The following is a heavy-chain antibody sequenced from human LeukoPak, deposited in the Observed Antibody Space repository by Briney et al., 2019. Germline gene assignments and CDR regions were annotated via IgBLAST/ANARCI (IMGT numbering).Heavy chain of an antibody. Sequence: GGSLRLSCAASGFTFSSYSMNWVRQAPGKGLEWVSSIGSSSSYIYYADSVKGRFTISRDNAKNSLYLQMNSLRAEDTAVYYCARAVVTGNWGQGTLVTVSS. J-gene: IGHJ4*02. CDR2: IGSSSSYI. CDR1: GFTFSSYS. V-gene: IGHV3-21*01. D-gene: IGHD4-23*01. CDR3: ARAVVTGN.